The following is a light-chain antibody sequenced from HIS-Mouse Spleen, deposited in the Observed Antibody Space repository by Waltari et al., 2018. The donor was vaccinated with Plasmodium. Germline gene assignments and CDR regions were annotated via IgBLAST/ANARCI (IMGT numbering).Light chain of an antibody. CDR2: DAS. CDR1: QSVSSY. J-gene: IGKJ4*01. Sequence: EIVLTQSPATRPLSPGERATLPGRASQSVSSYLAWYQQKPGPAPRPLLYDASNRATGIPARFSGSGSGTDFTLTISSLEPEDFAVYYCQQRSNWPALTFGGGTKVEIK. V-gene: IGKV3-11*01. CDR3: QQRSNWPALT.